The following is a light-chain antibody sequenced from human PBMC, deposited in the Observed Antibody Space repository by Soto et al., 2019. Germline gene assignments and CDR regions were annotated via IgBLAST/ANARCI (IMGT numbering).Light chain of an antibody. CDR2: EGH. J-gene: IGLJ1*01. CDR1: SGFVGSFSL. V-gene: IGLV2-23*01. CDR3: CLYIGATTYV. Sequence: QAVGAQPASVSGSPGQAITISCTGTSGFVGSFSLVSWYQQHPGKAPKVMISEGHRRPSGVPDRFSGSTSVNSASLTISRLQADDEADYYCCLYIGATTYVFGTGTKVTVL.